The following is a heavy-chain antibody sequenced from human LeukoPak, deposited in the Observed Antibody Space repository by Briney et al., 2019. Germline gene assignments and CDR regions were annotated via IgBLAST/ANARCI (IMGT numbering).Heavy chain of an antibody. V-gene: IGHV1-46*01. Sequence: RASVKVSCKASGYTFTSYYMHWVRQAPGQGLEWMGIINPSGGSTSYAQKFQGRVTMTRDTSTSTVYMELSSLRSEDTAVYYCAREIRPTDYYDSSGYYTDYYYYYGMDVWGQGTTVTVSS. CDR3: AREIRPTDYYDSSGYYTDYYYYYGMDV. CDR1: GYTFTSYY. D-gene: IGHD3-22*01. CDR2: INPSGGST. J-gene: IGHJ6*02.